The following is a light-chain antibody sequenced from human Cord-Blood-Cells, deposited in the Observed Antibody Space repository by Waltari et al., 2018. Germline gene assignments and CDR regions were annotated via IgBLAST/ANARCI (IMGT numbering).Light chain of an antibody. Sequence: QSALTQPASVSGSPGQSITISCTGTSSDVGGYHYVSSYQQHPGKAPKLMIYEVSNRPSGVSNRFSGSKSGNTASLTISGLQAEDEADYYCSSYTSSSTPVVFGGGTKLTVL. CDR1: SSDVGGYHY. J-gene: IGLJ2*01. V-gene: IGLV2-14*01. CDR2: EVS. CDR3: SSYTSSSTPVV.